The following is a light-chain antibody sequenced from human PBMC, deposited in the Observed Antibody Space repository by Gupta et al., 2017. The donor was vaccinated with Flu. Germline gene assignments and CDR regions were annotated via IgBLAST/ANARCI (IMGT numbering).Light chain of an antibody. CDR1: SSVVGGYKY. V-gene: IGLV2-8*01. J-gene: IGLJ3*02. Sequence: SVTISCTGSSSVVGGYKYVYWDQHNPGKAHKLMVYEVTKRPAGVPGGFSDSKAGNTASLTVSELPEEEEGDYYCSADAGDNRWVFGGGTRLTVL. CDR3: SADAGDNRWV. CDR2: EVT.